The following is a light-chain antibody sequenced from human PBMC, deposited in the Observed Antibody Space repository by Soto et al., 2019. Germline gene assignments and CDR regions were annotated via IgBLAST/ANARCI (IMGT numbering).Light chain of an antibody. J-gene: IGLJ1*01. CDR3: SSFVGGNTYV. Sequence: QSALTQPASVSGSPGQSITISCIGASSDVGKYKVVSWYQHHPGKAPKLLIYEATKRPSGVSDRFSGSKSGYTAFLTVSGLQAEDEADYYCSSFVGGNTYVFGTGTKVTVL. V-gene: IGLV2-14*02. CDR2: EAT. CDR1: SSDVGKYKV.